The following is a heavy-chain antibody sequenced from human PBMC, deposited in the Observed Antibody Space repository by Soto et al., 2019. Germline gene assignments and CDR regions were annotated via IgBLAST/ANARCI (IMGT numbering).Heavy chain of an antibody. J-gene: IGHJ4*02. Sequence: QITLKESGPTLVKPTQTLTLTCTFSGFSLTTSGVGVGWIRQPPGKALEWLALLYWDDDNKYSPALRNRLTLTKDTTKNQVVLTMTNMDPVDTATYYCAHGSGWLFDYWGQGTLVTVSS. V-gene: IGHV2-5*02. CDR3: AHGSGWLFDY. CDR1: GFSLTTSGVG. D-gene: IGHD6-19*01. CDR2: LYWDDDN.